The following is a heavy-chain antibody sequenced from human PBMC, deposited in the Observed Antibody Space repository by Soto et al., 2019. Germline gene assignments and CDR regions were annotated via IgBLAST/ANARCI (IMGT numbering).Heavy chain of an antibody. CDR1: GGSFSGYY. D-gene: IGHD6-13*01. J-gene: IGHJ4*02. Sequence: PSETLSLTCAVYGGSFSGYYWSWIRQPPGKGLEWIGEINHSGSTNYNPSLKSRVTISVDTSKNQFSLKLSSVTAADTAVYYCARGRGYSSSWYPDYWGQGTLVTVSS. CDR2: INHSGST. V-gene: IGHV4-34*01. CDR3: ARGRGYSSSWYPDY.